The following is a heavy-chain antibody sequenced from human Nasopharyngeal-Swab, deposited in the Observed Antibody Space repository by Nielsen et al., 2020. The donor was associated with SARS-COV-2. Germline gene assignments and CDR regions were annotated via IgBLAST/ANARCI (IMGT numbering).Heavy chain of an antibody. J-gene: IGHJ5*02. CDR1: GGSISGSY. D-gene: IGHD1-26*01. Sequence: SETLSLTCTVSGGSISGSYWSWIRQPPGKGLEWLGYIYSSGYSNHNPSLKSRVTLSVDTSKNQFSLKLTSVTVADTAVYYCAKVKGLGASYYDPWGQGTLVTVSS. CDR3: AKVKGLGASYYDP. CDR2: IYSSGYS. V-gene: IGHV4-59*01.